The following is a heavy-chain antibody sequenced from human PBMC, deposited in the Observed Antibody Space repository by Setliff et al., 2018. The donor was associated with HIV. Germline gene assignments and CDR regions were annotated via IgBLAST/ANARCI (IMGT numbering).Heavy chain of an antibody. V-gene: IGHV4-38-2*01. Sequence: LSLTCAVSGYSISSGCYWGWIRQPPGKGLEWIGSMYHTGSTYYSPSLNRRFTISVDTSKNQFSLKLRSVTAADTAVYYCARQPLYNDYDWRSYYFDYWGQGSLVTVSS. CDR3: ARQPLYNDYDWRSYYFDY. D-gene: IGHD5-12*01. J-gene: IGHJ4*02. CDR2: MYHTGST. CDR1: GYSISSGCY.